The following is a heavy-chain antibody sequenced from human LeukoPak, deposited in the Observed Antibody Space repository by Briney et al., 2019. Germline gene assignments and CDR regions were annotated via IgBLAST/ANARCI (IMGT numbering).Heavy chain of an antibody. V-gene: IGHV3-23*01. CDR3: AKDWRGITTYYFDY. D-gene: IGHD3-3*01. Sequence: SGGSLRLSCVASGLTFSNYAMSWVRQAPGKGLEWVATISGTRDSTFYADSVRGRFTISRDNSRNTVYLQMNSLRAEDTAVYYCAKDWRGITTYYFDYWGQGTLVTVSS. CDR1: GLTFSNYA. J-gene: IGHJ4*02. CDR2: ISGTRDST.